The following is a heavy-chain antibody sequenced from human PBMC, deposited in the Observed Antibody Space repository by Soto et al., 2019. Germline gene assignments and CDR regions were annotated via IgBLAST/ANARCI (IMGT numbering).Heavy chain of an antibody. Sequence: QVQLVQSGAEVKKPGPSVKVSCKASGGTFSSYAISWVRQAPGQGLEWMGGIIPIFGTANYAQKFQGRVTITADESTSTAYMELSSLRSEDTAVYYCARVCSGGSCYVNYYYGMDVWGQGTTVTVSS. J-gene: IGHJ6*02. CDR3: ARVCSGGSCYVNYYYGMDV. V-gene: IGHV1-69*01. CDR2: IIPIFGTA. CDR1: GGTFSSYA. D-gene: IGHD2-15*01.